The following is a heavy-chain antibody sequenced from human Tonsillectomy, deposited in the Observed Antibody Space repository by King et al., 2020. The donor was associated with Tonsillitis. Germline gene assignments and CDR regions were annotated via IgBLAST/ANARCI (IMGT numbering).Heavy chain of an antibody. D-gene: IGHD3-16*02. CDR3: ARPYYDYVWGTYRALYGMDV. CDR1: GYTFTSYA. Sequence: VQLVESGSELKRPGASVKVSCKASGYTFTSYAMHWVRQAPGQGLEWRGWINTNTGNPTYAQGFTGRFVFSLDTSVSTAYLQISSLKAEDTAVYYCARPYYDYVWGTYRALYGMDVWGQGTTVIVSS. J-gene: IGHJ6*02. CDR2: INTNTGNP. V-gene: IGHV7-4-1*02.